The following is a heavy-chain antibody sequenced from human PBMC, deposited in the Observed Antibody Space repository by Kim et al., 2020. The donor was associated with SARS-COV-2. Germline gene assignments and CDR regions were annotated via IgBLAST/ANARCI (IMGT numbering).Heavy chain of an antibody. V-gene: IGHV1-69*01. J-gene: IGHJ4*02. CDR3: ARSYGSGSYPDTFDY. D-gene: IGHD3-10*01. Sequence: QRFRGRVTITADESTSTAYMELSSMRSEDTAVYYCARSYGSGSYPDTFDYWGQGTLVTVSS.